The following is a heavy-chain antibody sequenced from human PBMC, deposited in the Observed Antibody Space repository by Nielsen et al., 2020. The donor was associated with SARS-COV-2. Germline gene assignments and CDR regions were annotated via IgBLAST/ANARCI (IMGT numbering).Heavy chain of an antibody. CDR3: AKGQEKGYSYGYGFDY. V-gene: IGHV3-23*01. D-gene: IGHD5-18*01. CDR1: GFTFSSYA. CDR2: ISGSGGST. Sequence: EGSLRLSCAASGFTFSSYAMSWVRQAPGKGLEWVSAISGSGGSTYYADSVKGRFTISRDNSKNTLYLQMNSLRAEDTAVYYCAKGQEKGYSYGYGFDYWGQGTLVTVSS. J-gene: IGHJ4*02.